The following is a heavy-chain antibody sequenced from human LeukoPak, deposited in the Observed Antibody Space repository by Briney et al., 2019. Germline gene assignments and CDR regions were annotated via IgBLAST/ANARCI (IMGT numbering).Heavy chain of an antibody. CDR1: GGSISSYY. V-gene: IGHV4-59*08. J-gene: IGHJ6*02. CDR3: ARYGSGSYSFGMDV. Sequence: PSETLSLTCTVSGGSISSYYWSWIRQPPGKGLEWIGYIYYSGSTNYSPSLKSRVTISVDTSKNQFSLKLSSVTAADTAVYYCARYGSGSYSFGMDVWGQGTTVTVSS. CDR2: IYYSGST. D-gene: IGHD3-10*01.